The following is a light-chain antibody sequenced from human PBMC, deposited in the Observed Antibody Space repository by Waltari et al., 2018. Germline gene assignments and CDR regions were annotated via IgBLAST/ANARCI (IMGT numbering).Light chain of an antibody. CDR1: QSLLYSNGYNF. CDR3: MQPLQT. V-gene: IGKV2-28*01. CDR2: LAS. Sequence: DIVVTQSPLSLPVTPGEPASISCRSCQSLLYSNGYNFLDWYLQKPGQSPQFLIYLASTRASGVPDRFNGSGSGTDFTLKINRVEAEDVGVYYCMQPLQTFGGGTKVEIK. J-gene: IGKJ4*01.